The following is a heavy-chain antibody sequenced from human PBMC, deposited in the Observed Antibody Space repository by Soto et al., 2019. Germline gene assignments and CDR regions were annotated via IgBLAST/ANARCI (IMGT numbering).Heavy chain of an antibody. Sequence: EVQLVESGGGLVKPGGSLRLSCAASGFTFSNDWMSWVRQAPGGGLEWVGRIKRKIDGGTTDYAAPVKGRFAISRDDSNSILYLEMNSLRSEDTAVYYCTTVDAVVLNWGQGLLVTVSS. J-gene: IGHJ4*02. CDR3: TTVDAVVLN. CDR2: IKRKIDGGTT. CDR1: GFTFSNDW. D-gene: IGHD6-19*01. V-gene: IGHV3-15*01.